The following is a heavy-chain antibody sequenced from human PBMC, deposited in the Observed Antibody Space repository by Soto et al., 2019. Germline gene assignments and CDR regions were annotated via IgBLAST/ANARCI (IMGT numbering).Heavy chain of an antibody. V-gene: IGHV2-5*02. CDR1: VLSLSNSEVG. J-gene: IGHJ3*02. CDR2: IYWDDDK. CDR3: AHRLGDAVVTAIPDAFDI. D-gene: IGHD2-21*02. Sequence: SGPTLGNPTQPLTITFTFSVLSLSNSEVGVRWIRHPPGKPLEWLALIYWDDDKRCSPSLKSRLTITKDTSKNQVVLTMTNMDPVDTATYYCAHRLGDAVVTAIPDAFDIWGQGTMVT.